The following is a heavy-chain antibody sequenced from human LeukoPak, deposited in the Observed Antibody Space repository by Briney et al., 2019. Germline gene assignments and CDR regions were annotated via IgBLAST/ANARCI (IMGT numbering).Heavy chain of an antibody. CDR2: ISSSSSYI. Sequence: GGSLRPSCAASEFTFSSYSMNWVRQAPGKGLECVSSISSSSSYIYYADSVKGRFTISRDNDKNSLFLQMNSLRAEDTAVYYCARVGVRGVIFFDSWGQGTLVTVSS. CDR3: ARVGVRGVIFFDS. V-gene: IGHV3-21*01. CDR1: EFTFSSYS. D-gene: IGHD3-10*01. J-gene: IGHJ4*02.